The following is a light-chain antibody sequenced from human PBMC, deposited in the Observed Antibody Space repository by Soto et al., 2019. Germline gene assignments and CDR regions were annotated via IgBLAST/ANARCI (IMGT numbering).Light chain of an antibody. Sequence: IVMTLSAATLSVSPGEIATLSFRASQSIGIYLAWYQQKPGQAPRLLIYDASTRATGIPARFSGSGSGTDFTLTISSLEPEDFAVYYCQQRSTRPPGIPFGQGTRLEIK. J-gene: IGKJ5*01. CDR1: QSIGIY. V-gene: IGKV3-11*01. CDR2: DAS. CDR3: QQRSTRPPGIP.